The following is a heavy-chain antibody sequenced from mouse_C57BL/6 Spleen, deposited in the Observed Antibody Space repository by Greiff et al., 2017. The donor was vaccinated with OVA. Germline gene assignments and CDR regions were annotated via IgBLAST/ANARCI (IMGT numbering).Heavy chain of an antibody. V-gene: IGHV14-4*01. Sequence: VQLQQSGAELVRPGASVKLSCTASGFNIKDDYMHWVKQRPEQGLEWIGWIDPENGDTEYASKFQGKATITADTSSNTAYLQLSSLTSEDTAVYYCTVYDGGSSDYWGQGTTLTVSS. CDR3: TVYDGGSSDY. CDR2: IDPENGDT. J-gene: IGHJ2*01. D-gene: IGHD1-1*01. CDR1: GFNIKDDY.